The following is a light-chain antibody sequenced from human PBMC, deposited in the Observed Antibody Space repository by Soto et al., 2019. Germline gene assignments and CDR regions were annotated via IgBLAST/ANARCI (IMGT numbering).Light chain of an antibody. CDR1: SSVVGGYDY. CDR3: SSHTSGRTRV. Sequence: QSALTQPASVSGSPGQSIAISCTGTSSVVGGYDYVSWYQQQPDKAPKLMIYEVTKRPSGVSNRFSGSKSGNTASLTISGLQSEDEADYYCSSHTSGRTRVFGTGTKVTVL. V-gene: IGLV2-14*01. CDR2: EVT. J-gene: IGLJ1*01.